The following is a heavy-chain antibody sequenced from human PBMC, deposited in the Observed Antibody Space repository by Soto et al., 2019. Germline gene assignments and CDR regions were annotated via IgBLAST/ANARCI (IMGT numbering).Heavy chain of an antibody. CDR1: GFTFTSSA. Sequence: SVKVSCKASGFTFTSSAVQWVRQARGQRLEWIGWIGVGSGNRHYAQKFQERVTITRDMSTNKAYMELSSLRSEDTAVYYCAALGVNFDTWGQGTLVTVSS. J-gene: IGHJ4*02. V-gene: IGHV1-58*01. D-gene: IGHD2-8*01. CDR3: AALGVNFDT. CDR2: IGVGSGNR.